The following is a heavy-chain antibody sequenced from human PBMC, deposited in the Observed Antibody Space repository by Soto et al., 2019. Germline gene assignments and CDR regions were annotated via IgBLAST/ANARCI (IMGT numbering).Heavy chain of an antibody. Sequence: GGSLRLSCAASGFTFSSYAMHWVRQAPGKGLEWVAVISYDRSNKYYADSVKGRFTISRDNSKNTLYLQMNSLRAEDTAVYYCASDCSGGSCYPYYYYYYGMDVWGQGTTVTVSS. CDR3: ASDCSGGSCYPYYYYYYGMDV. CDR1: GFTFSSYA. V-gene: IGHV3-30-3*01. J-gene: IGHJ6*02. D-gene: IGHD2-15*01. CDR2: ISYDRSNK.